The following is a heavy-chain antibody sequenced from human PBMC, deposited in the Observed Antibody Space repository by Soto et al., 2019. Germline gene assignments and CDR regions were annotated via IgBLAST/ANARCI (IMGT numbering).Heavy chain of an antibody. D-gene: IGHD6-13*01. Sequence: PSETLSLTCTVSGGSISSYYWSWTRQPPGKGLEWIGYIYYSGSTNYNPSLKSRVTISVDTSKNQFSLKLSSVTAADTAVYYCARFRIAAAGTPYYYGMDVWGQGTTVTVPS. CDR1: GGSISSYY. CDR3: ARFRIAAAGTPYYYGMDV. V-gene: IGHV4-59*01. J-gene: IGHJ6*02. CDR2: IYYSGST.